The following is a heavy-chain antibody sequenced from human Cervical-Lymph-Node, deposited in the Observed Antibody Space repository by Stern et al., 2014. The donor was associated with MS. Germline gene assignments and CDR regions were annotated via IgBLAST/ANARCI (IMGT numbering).Heavy chain of an antibody. V-gene: IGHV3-9*01. J-gene: IGHJ4*02. Sequence: EVQLEESGGGLVQPGRSLRLSCTASGFTFDDYAMHWVRQTPGKGLEWVSGISWKSTMVHYADSVRGRFTISRDNAKNSLYLQMNSLRPEDTALYYCAISQLWVFGYFDYWGQGSLVTVSS. D-gene: IGHD1-1*01. CDR2: ISWKSTMV. CDR1: GFTFDDYA. CDR3: AISQLWVFGYFDY.